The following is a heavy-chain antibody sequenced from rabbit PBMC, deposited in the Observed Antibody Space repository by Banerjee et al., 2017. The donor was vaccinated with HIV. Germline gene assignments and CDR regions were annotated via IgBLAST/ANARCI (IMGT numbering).Heavy chain of an antibody. D-gene: IGHD7-1*01. CDR3: ARGGGGYAGYGHGDDAFDP. J-gene: IGHJ2*01. Sequence: IACIYTGDGNTHYASWAKGRFTISKTSSTVDLKMTSLTAADTATYFCARGGGGYAGYGHGDDAFDPWGPGTLVTVS. CDR2: IYTGDGNT. V-gene: IGHV1S21*01.